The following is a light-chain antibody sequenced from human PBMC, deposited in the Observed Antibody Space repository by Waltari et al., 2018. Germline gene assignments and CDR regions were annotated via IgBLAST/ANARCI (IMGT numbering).Light chain of an antibody. CDR2: AAS. V-gene: IGKV1-39*01. CDR1: QSISNY. J-gene: IGKJ4*01. CDR3: QQSSSTPLT. Sequence: LSASVGDRVTITCRASQSISNYLNWYQHKPGKAPELLIYAASSLQSGVPSRISGSGSGTDFTLTISSLQPEDFATYYCQQSSSTPLTFGGGTKVEIK.